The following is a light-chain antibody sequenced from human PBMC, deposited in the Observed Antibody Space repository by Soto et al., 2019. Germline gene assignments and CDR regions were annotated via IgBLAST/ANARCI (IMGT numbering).Light chain of an antibody. Sequence: EFVLTQSPGTLSLSPGERATLSCRASQSISTNLAWYQQKPGQAPRLLIYGASRRATGFPARFSGSGSGTDFTLTISSLQSEDFAVYYCQQYDNWPWTFGQGTKVDIK. V-gene: IGKV3-15*01. J-gene: IGKJ1*01. CDR2: GAS. CDR1: QSISTN. CDR3: QQYDNWPWT.